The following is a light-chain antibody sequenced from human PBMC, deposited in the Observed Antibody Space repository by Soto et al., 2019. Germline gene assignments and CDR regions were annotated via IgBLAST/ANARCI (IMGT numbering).Light chain of an antibody. CDR2: GAS. CDR1: QSVDSS. Sequence: EIQVTQSPSSLSLSPGERATLSCRASQSVDSSLAWYQQKPGKAPRLLIYGASTRANGISARFSGSGSGAALTPTISSLLQAEVVVYYCQQYTDWPPIPFGQGTRLDIK. CDR3: QQYTDWPPIP. V-gene: IGKV3-15*01. J-gene: IGKJ5*01.